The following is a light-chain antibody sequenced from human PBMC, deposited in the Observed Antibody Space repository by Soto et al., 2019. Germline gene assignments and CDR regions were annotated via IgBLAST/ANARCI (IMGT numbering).Light chain of an antibody. V-gene: IGKV4-1*01. Sequence: DIVMTQSPDSLAVSLGERATINCKSSQSIFYSSNNKNYLAWFQQQPGQPPQLLIYWASTRESGVPDRFSGSCSETDFTLTISSLQAEDVAIYYCQQYYSSPTWTFGQGTKVEIK. CDR2: WAS. CDR3: QQYYSSPTWT. J-gene: IGKJ1*01. CDR1: QSIFYSSNNKNY.